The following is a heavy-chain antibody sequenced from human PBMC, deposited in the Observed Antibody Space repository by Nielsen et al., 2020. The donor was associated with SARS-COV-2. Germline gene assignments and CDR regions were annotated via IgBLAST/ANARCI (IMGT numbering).Heavy chain of an antibody. Sequence: WIRQPPGKALEWLSYIGGNGRNIFYADSVKGRFTISRDNAKNSLYLQMNSLRAEDTAVYYCARALEHPTLEWLLAPYYYYYGIDVWGQGTTVTVSS. CDR2: IGGNGRNI. V-gene: IGHV3-11*01. J-gene: IGHJ6*02. D-gene: IGHD3-3*01. CDR3: ARALEHPTLEWLLAPYYYYYGIDV.